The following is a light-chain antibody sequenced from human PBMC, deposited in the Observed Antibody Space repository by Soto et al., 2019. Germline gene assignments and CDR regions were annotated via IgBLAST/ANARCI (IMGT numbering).Light chain of an antibody. CDR2: QDV. J-gene: IGLJ2*01. V-gene: IGLV3-1*01. CDR1: ELGNKY. CDR3: QAWDRSTAV. Sequence: SYELTQQPSLTVSPGQAATFTCSGDELGNKYVCWYQQKPGQSPVLVIYQDVRRPPGIPERVSGSKSGNTATLTISGTQAMDEADYYCQAWDRSTAVFGGGTKLTVL.